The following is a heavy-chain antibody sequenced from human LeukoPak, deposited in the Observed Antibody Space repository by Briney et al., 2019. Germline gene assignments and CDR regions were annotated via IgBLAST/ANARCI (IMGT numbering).Heavy chain of an antibody. Sequence: GGSLRLSCAASEFTFSNYGMDWVRQAPGKGLEWVSGIGGRGDRTYFADSVKGRFAISRDNSKNTMYLQMSSLRAEDTAIYYCARAHWFLDYGDHPAVRNWFDPWGQGTLVTVSS. V-gene: IGHV3-23*01. CDR1: EFTFSNYG. CDR3: ARAHWFLDYGDHPAVRNWFDP. D-gene: IGHD4-17*01. J-gene: IGHJ5*02. CDR2: IGGRGDRT.